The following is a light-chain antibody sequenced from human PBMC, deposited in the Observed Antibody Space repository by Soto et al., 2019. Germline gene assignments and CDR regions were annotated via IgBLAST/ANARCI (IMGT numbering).Light chain of an antibody. V-gene: IGLV2-11*01. CDR1: SSDVGGYNY. CDR3: CSHAGTYIYV. J-gene: IGLJ1*01. CDR2: DVS. Sequence: QSVLTQPRSVSGSPGQSVTISCTGTSSDVGGYNYVSWYQQHPGKAPKLMIYDVSKRPSGVPDRFSGFESGNTASLTISGLQAEDEADYSCCSHAGTYIYVFGTGTKVTVL.